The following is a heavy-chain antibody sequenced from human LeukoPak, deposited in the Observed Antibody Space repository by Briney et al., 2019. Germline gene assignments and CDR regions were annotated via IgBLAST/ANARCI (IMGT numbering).Heavy chain of an antibody. CDR3: ARRPDGYALGWFDP. CDR2: IYPGDSDT. D-gene: IGHD5-24*01. V-gene: IGHV5-51*01. CDR1: GYSFITYW. J-gene: IGHJ5*02. Sequence: GESLKISCKGSGYSFITYWIGWVRQMPGKGLEWMGIIYPGDSDTRYSPSFQGQVTISADKSITTAYLQWSSLKASDTAMYYCARRPDGYALGWFDPWGQGTLVTVSS.